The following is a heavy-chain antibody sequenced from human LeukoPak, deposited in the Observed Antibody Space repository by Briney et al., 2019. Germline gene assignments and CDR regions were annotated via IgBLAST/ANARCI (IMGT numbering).Heavy chain of an antibody. J-gene: IGHJ4*02. V-gene: IGHV3-23*01. CDR3: AKAVDYGDYYFDD. D-gene: IGHD4-17*01. Sequence: GGSLRLSCAASGFTFASYAMSWVRLAPGKGLEWVSSILGSGGGDTTYYADSVQGRFTISRDNSKNTLFLQIYSLRAEDTAVYYCAKAVDYGDYYFDDWGQGTLVTVSS. CDR2: ILGSGGGDTT. CDR1: GFTFASYA.